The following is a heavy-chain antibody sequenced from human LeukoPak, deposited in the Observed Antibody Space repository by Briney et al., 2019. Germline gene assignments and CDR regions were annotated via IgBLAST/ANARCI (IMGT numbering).Heavy chain of an antibody. CDR1: GYSLTTYW. V-gene: IGHV5-51*01. J-gene: IGHJ4*02. CDR2: IYPSDSDT. D-gene: IGHD4-23*01. CDR3: ARYGGSSARFSDY. Sequence: GESLKISCKGSGYSLTTYWIGWVRQMPGEGLEWMGTIYPSDSDTKYSPSFRGQVTISADKSITTAYLQWNSLQASDTAIYYCARYGGSSARFSDYWGQGTLVTVSS.